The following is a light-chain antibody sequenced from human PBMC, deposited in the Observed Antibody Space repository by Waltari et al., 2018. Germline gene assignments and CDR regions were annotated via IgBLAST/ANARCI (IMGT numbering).Light chain of an antibody. CDR1: NSNSGRNT. Sequence: QSVLAQPPSASGTPGQRITSSCSGSNSNSGRNTVNWYQQFPGTAPRLLIYSNNQRPSGVPDRFSASKSGSSAALAIYGLHSEDEADYYCSTWDDRLTGVVFGGGTKVTVL. V-gene: IGLV1-44*01. J-gene: IGLJ2*01. CDR2: SNN. CDR3: STWDDRLTGVV.